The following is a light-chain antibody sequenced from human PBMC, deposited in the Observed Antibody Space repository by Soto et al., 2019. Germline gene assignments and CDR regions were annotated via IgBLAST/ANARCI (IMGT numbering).Light chain of an antibody. V-gene: IGKV3-20*01. CDR2: GAS. CDR3: QQYGSSPLT. CDR1: QSVSSSY. J-gene: IGKJ1*01. Sequence: IVLTQSPGTLSLSPGERATLSCRASQSVSSSYLAWYQQKPGQAPRLLIYGASSRATCIPDRFSGSGSWTNFTLNISRLKPEDCAGYYCQQYGSSPLTFGQRTTVEIK.